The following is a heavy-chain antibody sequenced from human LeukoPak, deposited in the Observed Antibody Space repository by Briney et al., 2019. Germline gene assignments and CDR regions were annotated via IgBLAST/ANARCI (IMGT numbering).Heavy chain of an antibody. J-gene: IGHJ4*02. CDR2: IYHSGST. Sequence: PSETLSLTCAVSGGSISSSNWWSWVRQPPGKGLEWIGEIYHSGSTNYNPSLKSRVTISVDKSKNQFSLKLSSVTAADTAVYYCARADSSGWYYFDYWGQGTLVTVSS. V-gene: IGHV4-4*02. CDR3: ARADSSGWYYFDY. CDR1: GGSISSSNW. D-gene: IGHD6-19*01.